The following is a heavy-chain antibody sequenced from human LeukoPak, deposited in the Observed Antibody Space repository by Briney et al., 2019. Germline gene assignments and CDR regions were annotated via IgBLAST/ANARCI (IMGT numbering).Heavy chain of an antibody. CDR2: ISWNTGGI. CDR1: GFTFDNYA. CDR3: AKDEFVASAFTGAFDI. Sequence: GRSLRLSCAASGFTFDNYAMHWVRQAPGKGLEWVSGISWNTGGIGYADSVKGRFTISRDNAKNSLYLRMNSLRAEDMALYYCAKDEFVASAFTGAFDIWGQGTMVTVSS. D-gene: IGHD2-8*02. V-gene: IGHV3-9*03. J-gene: IGHJ3*02.